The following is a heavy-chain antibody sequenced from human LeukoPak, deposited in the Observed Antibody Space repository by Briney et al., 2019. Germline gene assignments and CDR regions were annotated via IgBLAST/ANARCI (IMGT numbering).Heavy chain of an antibody. CDR3: ASGKGANGNWFDP. D-gene: IGHD1-26*01. CDR1: GGSMSSYY. J-gene: IGHJ5*02. CDR2: IYYSGST. Sequence: SETLSLTCTVSGGSMSSYYWSWIRQPPGKGLEWIGYIYYSGSTNYNPSLKSRVTISVDTSKSQFSLKLNSVTAADTAVYYCASGKGANGNWFDPWGQGTLVTVSS. V-gene: IGHV4-59*08.